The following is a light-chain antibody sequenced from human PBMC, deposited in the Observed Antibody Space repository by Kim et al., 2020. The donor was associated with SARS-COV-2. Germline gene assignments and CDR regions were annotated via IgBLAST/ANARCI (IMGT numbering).Light chain of an antibody. V-gene: IGKV1-39*01. CDR3: QQTYTPPYT. CDR1: QTITTS. CDR2: DAS. J-gene: IGKJ2*01. Sequence: GDRVTITCRASQTITTSLKWYQVVPGKAPKLLTFDASTLQRRVPSRFSGSGSGTEFTLTIANLRPEDFATYFCQQTYTPPYTFGQGTKLEI.